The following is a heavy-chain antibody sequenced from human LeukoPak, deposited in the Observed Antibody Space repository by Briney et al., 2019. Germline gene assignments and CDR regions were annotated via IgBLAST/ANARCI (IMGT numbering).Heavy chain of an antibody. Sequence: HPGGSLRLSCAASGFTVSSNYMSWVRQAPGKGLEWVSVIYSGGSTYYADSVKGRFTISRDNSKNTLYLQMNSLRAEDTAVYYCARVDYYGSGSYPIGGYYYGMDVWGQGTTVTVSS. D-gene: IGHD3-10*01. CDR2: IYSGGST. J-gene: IGHJ6*02. CDR3: ARVDYYGSGSYPIGGYYYGMDV. V-gene: IGHV3-53*01. CDR1: GFTVSSNY.